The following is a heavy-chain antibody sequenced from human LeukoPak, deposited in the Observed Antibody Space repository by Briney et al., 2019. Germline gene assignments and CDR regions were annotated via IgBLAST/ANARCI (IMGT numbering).Heavy chain of an antibody. V-gene: IGHV3-9*01. J-gene: IGHJ4*02. CDR1: GFTFDDYA. D-gene: IGHD6-19*01. CDR3: AKDKSQWLANYFDY. CDR2: ITWNSATI. Sequence: PGRSLRLSCATSGFTFDDYAMHWVRQAPGKGREWVSGITWNSATIVYADSVKGRFTISRDNAKNSLYLQMNSLRAEDTALYYCAKDKSQWLANYFDYWGQGTLVTVSS.